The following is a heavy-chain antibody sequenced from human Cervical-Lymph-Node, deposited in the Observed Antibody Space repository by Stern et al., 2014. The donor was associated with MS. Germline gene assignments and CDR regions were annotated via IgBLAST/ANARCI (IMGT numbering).Heavy chain of an antibody. CDR2: INTNTGNT. J-gene: IGHJ4*02. CDR1: GYTFTRNA. Sequence: VQLEESGSELKKPGASGKVSCKASGYTFTRNALNWVRQAPGQRLEWRGWINTNTGNTAYAQGFTGRFVVSLDTSVSTAYLQISSLKAEDTAIYYCARVKPAAILDYWGQGTLVTVSS. V-gene: IGHV7-4-1*02. D-gene: IGHD2-2*01. CDR3: ARVKPAAILDY.